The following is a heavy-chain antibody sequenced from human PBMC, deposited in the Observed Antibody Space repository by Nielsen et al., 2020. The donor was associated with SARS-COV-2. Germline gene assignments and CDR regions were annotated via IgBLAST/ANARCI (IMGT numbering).Heavy chain of an antibody. CDR3: ARRNSVVVPSPVLGLGPFYTSYFVDV. CDR1: GFSFSSSYW. J-gene: IGHJ6*03. Sequence: SETLSLTCAVSGFSFSSSYWWSWVRQPPGKGLEWIGEIHHSGNTNYAPSLKSRVSMSLDRSKSQFSLRLRSVTAADTAVYYCARRNSVVVPSPVLGLGPFYTSYFVDVWGKGTTVTVSS. D-gene: IGHD2-8*02. CDR2: IHHSGNT. V-gene: IGHV4-4*02.